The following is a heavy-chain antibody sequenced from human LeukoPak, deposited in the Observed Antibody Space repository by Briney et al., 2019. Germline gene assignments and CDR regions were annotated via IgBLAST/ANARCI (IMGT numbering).Heavy chain of an antibody. CDR1: GFTFSGYA. V-gene: IGHV3-49*04. CDR3: ARMKRKDYYDRSGYYRVFDY. D-gene: IGHD3-22*01. CDR2: IRDKGSGGTT. Sequence: GGSLRLSCATSGFTFSGYAMSWVRQAPGKGLEWVSFIRDKGSGGTTEYAASVQGRFIISRDDSKSITYLQMNSLKTEDTAVYYCARMKRKDYYDRSGYYRVFDYWGQGTLVTVSS. J-gene: IGHJ4*02.